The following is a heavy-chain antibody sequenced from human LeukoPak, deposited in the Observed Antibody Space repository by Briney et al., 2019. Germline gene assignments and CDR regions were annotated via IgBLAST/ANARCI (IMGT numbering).Heavy chain of an antibody. Sequence: ASVKVSCKASGYTFTSYGISWVRQAPGQGLEWMGWISAYNGNTNYAQKLQGRVTMTTDTSTSTAYMELRSLRPDDTAVYYCARCDWLLYFYYFDYWGQGTLVTVSS. CDR3: ARCDWLLYFYYFDY. D-gene: IGHD3-9*01. V-gene: IGHV1-18*01. CDR1: GYTFTSYG. J-gene: IGHJ4*02. CDR2: ISAYNGNT.